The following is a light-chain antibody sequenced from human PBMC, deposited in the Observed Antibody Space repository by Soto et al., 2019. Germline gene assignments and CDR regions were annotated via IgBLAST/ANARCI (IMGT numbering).Light chain of an antibody. CDR2: GAS. CDR3: QQRSNWTSIT. Sequence: ENVFTQPPADPPLPPGERATLSCRASQGVSSYLAWYQQKPGQAPRLLIYGASTRATGIPARFSGSGSGTDFTLTISSREPEDYAVYDCQQRSNWTSITFGQGTRLEIK. V-gene: IGKV3D-11*01. J-gene: IGKJ5*01. CDR1: QGVSSY.